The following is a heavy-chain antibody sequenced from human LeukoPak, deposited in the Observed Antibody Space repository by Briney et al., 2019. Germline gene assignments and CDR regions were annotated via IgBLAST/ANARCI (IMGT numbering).Heavy chain of an antibody. J-gene: IGHJ4*02. V-gene: IGHV4-30-4*01. CDR2: IYYSGST. D-gene: IGHD3-10*01. CDR3: ASGTYYYGSGSYYLDY. Sequence: SETLSLTCTVSGGSISSGDYYWSWIRQPPGKGLEWIGYIYYSGSTYYNPSLKSRVTISVDTSKNQFSLKLSSVTAADTAVYYCASGTYYYGSGSYYLDYWGQGTLVTVSS. CDR1: GGSISSGDYY.